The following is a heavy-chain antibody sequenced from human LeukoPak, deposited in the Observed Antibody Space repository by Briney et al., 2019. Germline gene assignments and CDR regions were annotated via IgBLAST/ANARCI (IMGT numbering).Heavy chain of an antibody. J-gene: IGHJ5*02. CDR3: ARQTNTAMVEP. Sequence: GESLKICCKGSGYSFTSYWICWGRQMPGKGLEWRGIIYPGDSDTRYSPSFQGQVTISADKSISTAHLQWSSLKASDTAMYYCARQTNTAMVEPWGQGTLVTVSS. CDR1: GYSFTSYW. V-gene: IGHV5-51*01. CDR2: IYPGDSDT. D-gene: IGHD5-18*01.